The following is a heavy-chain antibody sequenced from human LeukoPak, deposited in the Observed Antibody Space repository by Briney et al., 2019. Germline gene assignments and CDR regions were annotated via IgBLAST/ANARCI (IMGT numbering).Heavy chain of an antibody. D-gene: IGHD5-24*01. CDR3: AYGGDAYKTGY. Sequence: MSSETLSLTCTVSGASLTDYYWSWIRQPPAKGLEWIGYIYYSGSPNYNPSLKSRVTLSLDTSQNQFSLKLTSVTAADTAVYYCAYGGDAYKTGYWGQGTLVTVSS. J-gene: IGHJ4*02. CDR1: GASLTDYY. V-gene: IGHV4-59*01. CDR2: IYYSGSP.